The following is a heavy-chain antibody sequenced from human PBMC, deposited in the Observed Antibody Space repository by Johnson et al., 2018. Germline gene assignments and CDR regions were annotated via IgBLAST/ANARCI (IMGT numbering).Heavy chain of an antibody. CDR3: AKDGGPDYYYYNMDV. D-gene: IGHD3-3*01. J-gene: IGHJ6*03. CDR1: GFTFSTYG. Sequence: QVRLVESGGGVVQPGRSLRLSCAASGFTFSTYGMNWVRQAPGKGPEWVAVISFDGSKKYYADSVKGRFTISRDNSKNTLYLQMNSLRAEDTAVYYCAKDGGPDYYYYNMDVWGKGTTVTVSS. V-gene: IGHV3-30*18. CDR2: ISFDGSKK.